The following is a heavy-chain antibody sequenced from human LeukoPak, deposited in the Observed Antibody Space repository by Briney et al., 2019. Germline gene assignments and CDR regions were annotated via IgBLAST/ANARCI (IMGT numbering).Heavy chain of an antibody. Sequence: ASVNVSCKASGYTFTGYYMHWVRQAPGQGLAWVGWINTNSGGTNYAQKFQGRVTMTRDTSISTAYMELSRLRSDDTAVYYCARGGSSSWLRFDPWGQGTLVTVSS. CDR1: GYTFTGYY. V-gene: IGHV1-2*02. CDR3: ARGGSSSWLRFDP. D-gene: IGHD6-13*01. J-gene: IGHJ5*02. CDR2: INTNSGGT.